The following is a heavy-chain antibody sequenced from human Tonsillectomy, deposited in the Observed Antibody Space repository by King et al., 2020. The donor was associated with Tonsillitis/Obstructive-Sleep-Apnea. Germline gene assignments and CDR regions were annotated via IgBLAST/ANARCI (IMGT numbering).Heavy chain of an antibody. V-gene: IGHV3-23*04. CDR1: GTTFSSYA. CDR2: ISGSGYST. CDR3: AKDRSSFRWEVRHYYFDD. Sequence: VQLVESGGGLVQPGGSLRLSCAASGTTFSSYAMSWVRQAPGKGLEWVSAISGSGYSTYYADSVKGRFTISRDNSNITVFLQMNSLRAEDTAVYYCAKDRSSFRWEVRHYYFDDWGQGTLVTVSS. D-gene: IGHD1-26*01. J-gene: IGHJ4*02.